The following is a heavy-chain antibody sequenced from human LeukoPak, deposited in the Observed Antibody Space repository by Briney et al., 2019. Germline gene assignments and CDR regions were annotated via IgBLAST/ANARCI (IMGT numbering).Heavy chain of an antibody. Sequence: SETLSLTCTVSGGSISSYYWSWIRQPPGKGLEWIGYIYYSGSTNYNPSLKSRVTISVDTSKNQFSLKLTSVTAADTAVYYCARLTPTTLSLYYYYMDVWGKGTTVTVSS. D-gene: IGHD2/OR15-2a*01. CDR1: GGSISSYY. CDR2: IYYSGST. J-gene: IGHJ6*03. V-gene: IGHV4-59*12. CDR3: ARLTPTTLSLYYYYMDV.